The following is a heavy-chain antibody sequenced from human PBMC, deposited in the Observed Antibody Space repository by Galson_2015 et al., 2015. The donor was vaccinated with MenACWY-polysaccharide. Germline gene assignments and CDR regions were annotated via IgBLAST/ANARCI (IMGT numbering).Heavy chain of an antibody. Sequence: GGSISSTRHHWGRIRQPPGKGLEWIGSVYYSGSTYYNPSLKSRVTISIDTSKNQFSLKLSSVTAADTAVYYCARPYYYGSGSSLNFDYWGQGTLVTVSS. V-gene: IGHV4-39*07. CDR3: ARPYYYGSGSSLNFDY. CDR1: GGSISSTRHH. J-gene: IGHJ4*02. CDR2: VYYSGST. D-gene: IGHD3-10*01.